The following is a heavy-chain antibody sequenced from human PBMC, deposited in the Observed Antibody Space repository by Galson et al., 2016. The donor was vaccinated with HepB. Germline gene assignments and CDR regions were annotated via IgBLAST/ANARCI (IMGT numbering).Heavy chain of an antibody. J-gene: IGHJ4*02. V-gene: IGHV6-1*01. CDR1: GDSVSSNSAG. CDR3: ARSYLLGRGFGW. D-gene: IGHD7-27*01. Sequence: CAISGDSVSSNSAGWNWIRQSPSRGLEWLGRTFFRSNWQNDYAESVKSRITINPDTSKNQFSLQLNSVTPEDTAVYYCARSYLLGRGFGWWGQGTLVTVSS. CDR2: TFFRSNWQN.